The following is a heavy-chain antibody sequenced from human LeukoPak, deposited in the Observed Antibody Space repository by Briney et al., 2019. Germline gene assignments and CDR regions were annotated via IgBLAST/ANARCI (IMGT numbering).Heavy chain of an antibody. V-gene: IGHV4-59*08. J-gene: IGHJ2*01. CDR1: GGSISSYY. D-gene: IGHD6-13*01. Sequence: SETLSLTCTVSGGSISSYYWSWIRQPPGKGLEWIGYIYYSGSTNYNPSLKSRVTISLDTSKNQFSLKLSSVTAADTAVYYCASSGAAGSYWYFDLWGRGTLVTVSS. CDR3: ASSGAAGSYWYFDL. CDR2: IYYSGST.